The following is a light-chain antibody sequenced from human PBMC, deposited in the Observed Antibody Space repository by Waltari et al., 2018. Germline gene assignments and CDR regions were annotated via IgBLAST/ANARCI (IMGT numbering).Light chain of an antibody. CDR2: AAS. CDR3: QQLHAYPLS. CDR1: QVISSH. Sequence: DLQLTQSPSFLSASVGDRVTITCRASQVISSHLAWYQQEPGKAPKLLIYAASTLQTGVPSRFSGSGSGTEFTLRISSLQPEDFGSYYCQQLHAYPLSFGGGTKVEIK. V-gene: IGKV1-9*01. J-gene: IGKJ4*01.